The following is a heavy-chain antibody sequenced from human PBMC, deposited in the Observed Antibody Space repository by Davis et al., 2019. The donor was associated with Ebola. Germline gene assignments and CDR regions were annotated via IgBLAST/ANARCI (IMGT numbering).Heavy chain of an antibody. D-gene: IGHD6-19*01. V-gene: IGHV3-7*01. CDR1: GFTFSSYW. Sequence: GESLKISCAASGFTFSSYWMSWVRQAPGKGLEWVANIKQDGSEKYYVDSVKGRFTISRDNAKNSLYLQMNSLRAEDTAVYYCARVMGHSSGWYENYFDYWGQGTLVTVSS. J-gene: IGHJ4*02. CDR3: ARVMGHSSGWYENYFDY. CDR2: IKQDGSEK.